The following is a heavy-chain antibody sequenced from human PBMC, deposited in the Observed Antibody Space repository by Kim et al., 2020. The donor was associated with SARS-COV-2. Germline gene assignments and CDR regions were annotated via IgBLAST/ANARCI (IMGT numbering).Heavy chain of an antibody. D-gene: IGHD1-1*01. CDR3: AKDPSQLDPVDWYFDL. Sequence: GGSLRLSCAASGFTFSSYGMHWVRQAPGKGLEWVAVISYDGSNKYYADSVKGRFTISRDNSKNTLYLQMNSLRAEDTAVYYCAKDPSQLDPVDWYFDLWGRGTLVTVSS. V-gene: IGHV3-30*18. CDR1: GFTFSSYG. CDR2: ISYDGSNK. J-gene: IGHJ2*01.